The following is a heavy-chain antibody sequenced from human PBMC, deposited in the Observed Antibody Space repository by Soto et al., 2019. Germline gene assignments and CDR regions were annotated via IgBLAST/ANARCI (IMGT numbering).Heavy chain of an antibody. J-gene: IGHJ6*02. CDR3: AKRAFYGSGIPNYYGMDV. CDR1: GFTFSNYA. CDR2: ISGTGGGT. D-gene: IGHD3-10*01. Sequence: ESGGGLVQPGGSLRLSCAASGFTFSNYAMTWVRQAPGKGLEWVSVISGTGGGTNNADSAKGRFTTSRDNSKNTLYLQMNSLRAEDTAVYYCAKRAFYGSGIPNYYGMDVWGQGTAVTVSS. V-gene: IGHV3-23*01.